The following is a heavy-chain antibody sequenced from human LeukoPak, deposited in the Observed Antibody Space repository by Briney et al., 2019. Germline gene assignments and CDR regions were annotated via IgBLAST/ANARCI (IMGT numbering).Heavy chain of an antibody. CDR2: IIPILGIA. Sequence: SVKVSCKASGGTFSSYAISWVRQAPGQGLEWMERIIPILGIANYAQKFQGRVTITADKSTSTAYMELSSLRSEDTAVYYCARATRPRPDIVATINYYYGMDVWGQGTTVTVSS. J-gene: IGHJ6*02. CDR3: ARATRPRPDIVATINYYYGMDV. V-gene: IGHV1-69*04. D-gene: IGHD5-12*01. CDR1: GGTFSSYA.